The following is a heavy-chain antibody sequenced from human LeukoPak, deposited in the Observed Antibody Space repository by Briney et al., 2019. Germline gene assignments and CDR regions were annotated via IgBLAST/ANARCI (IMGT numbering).Heavy chain of an antibody. Sequence: PSETLSLTCNVSRGSISSGGHYWSWIRQRPGKGLEWMGYTYFTGSTYYNPSLQSRHIISADTSMTQFSLRLRSVTAADTVVYYCARVSFTYGPLDSWGPGILVTVSS. D-gene: IGHD4-17*01. V-gene: IGHV4-31*03. CDR1: RGSISSGGHY. CDR3: ARVSFTYGPLDS. CDR2: TYFTGST. J-gene: IGHJ4*02.